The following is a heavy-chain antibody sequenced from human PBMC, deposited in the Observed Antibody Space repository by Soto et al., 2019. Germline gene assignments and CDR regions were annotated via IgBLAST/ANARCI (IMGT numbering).Heavy chain of an antibody. CDR3: ARSELERGEVGYYGMDV. CDR1: GYTFRNYA. D-gene: IGHD3-16*01. J-gene: IGHJ6*02. CDR2: ISSYNSYNGDT. Sequence: QVQLVQSGADLKKPGASVQVSCKTSGYTFRNYALTWVRKAPGKGLEWLGGISSYNSYNGDTKYARMLQDRPTMTIDTSTATAYMELRSLRSDDTAVYYCARSELERGEVGYYGMDVWGQGTTVTVSS. V-gene: IGHV1-18*04.